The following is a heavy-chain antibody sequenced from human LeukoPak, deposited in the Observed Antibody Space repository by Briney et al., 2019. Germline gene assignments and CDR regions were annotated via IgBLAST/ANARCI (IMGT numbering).Heavy chain of an antibody. J-gene: IGHJ5*02. CDR3: LQYNSENT. CDR1: GLTFSNSW. Sequence: GGSLRLSCVASGLTFSNSWMTWVRQAPGKGLEWVANIKKDGSETYYVDSVRGRFTVSRDNDKNSLYLEMNGLRDEDTAVYYCLQYNSENTWGQGTLVTVSS. CDR2: IKKDGSET. V-gene: IGHV3-7*01. D-gene: IGHD1-14*01.